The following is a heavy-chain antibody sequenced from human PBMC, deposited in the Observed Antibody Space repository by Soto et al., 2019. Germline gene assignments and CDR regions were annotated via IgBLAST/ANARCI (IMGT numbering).Heavy chain of an antibody. Sequence: SVKVSCKASGYTFTSYGISWVRQAPGQGLEWMGGIIPIFGTANYAQKFQGRVTITADESTSTAYMELSSLRSEDTAVYYCASLNYNGSGSYDPFDMDVWGQGTTVTVSS. CDR2: IIPIFGTA. V-gene: IGHV1-69*13. D-gene: IGHD3-10*01. CDR1: GYTFTSYG. J-gene: IGHJ6*02. CDR3: ASLNYNGSGSYDPFDMDV.